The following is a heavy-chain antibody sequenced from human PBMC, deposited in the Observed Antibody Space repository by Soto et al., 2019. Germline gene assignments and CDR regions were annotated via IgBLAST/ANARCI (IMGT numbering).Heavy chain of an antibody. Sequence: QVQLVQSGAEVKKPGSSVKVSCKTSGGNFRTSAISWVRQAPGQGLEWMGGIMPVFPTPDYAQKFQGRVTITADESTGTAYMELSSLRSEDTAVYYCARDKDRQQLGGNYYYIMDVWGQGTTVTVSS. CDR1: GGNFRTSA. CDR2: IMPVFPTP. D-gene: IGHD3-3*02. CDR3: ARDKDRQQLGGNYYYIMDV. J-gene: IGHJ6*01. V-gene: IGHV1-69*12.